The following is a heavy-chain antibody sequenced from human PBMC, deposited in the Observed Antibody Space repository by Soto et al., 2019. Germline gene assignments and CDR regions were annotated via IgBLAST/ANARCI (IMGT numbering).Heavy chain of an antibody. CDR3: ARRLDYGDY. J-gene: IGHJ4*02. CDR2: CATYNGNT. V-gene: IGHV1-18*01. CDR1: GYIFTMYG. Sequence: RASVKVSCKASGYIFTMYGIIWVRQAPGQGLEYMGWCATYNGNTNYARKFQGRVTMTTDTSTNTAYMELRSLTYDDTAVYYCARRLDYGDYWGQGTPVTVSS.